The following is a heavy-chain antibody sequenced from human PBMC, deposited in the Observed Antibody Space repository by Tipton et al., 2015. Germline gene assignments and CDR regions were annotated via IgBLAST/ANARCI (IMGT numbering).Heavy chain of an antibody. Sequence: SLRLSCAASGFTFSDYYMSWIRQAPGKGLEWISYIRSSDTTIYHADSVKGRFTISRDNAENSVFLEMNSLRAEDTAVYYCARGGSVFDYWGQGTLVTVSS. J-gene: IGHJ4*02. V-gene: IGHV3-11*01. CDR1: GFTFSDYY. CDR3: ARGGSVFDY. CDR2: IRSSDTTI. D-gene: IGHD3-10*01.